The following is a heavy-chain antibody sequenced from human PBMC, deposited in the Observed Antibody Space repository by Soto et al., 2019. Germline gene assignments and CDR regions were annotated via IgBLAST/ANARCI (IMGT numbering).Heavy chain of an antibody. CDR2: IIPIFGTA. CDR1: GGTFSSYA. D-gene: IGHD6-13*01. CDR3: ARDLSPPQDSMAAAGRRWFDP. V-gene: IGHV1-69*13. Sequence: SVKVSCKASGGTFSSYAISWVRQAPGQGLEWMGGIIPIFGTANYAQKFQGRVTITADESTSTAYMELSSLRSEDTAVYYCARDLSPPQDSMAAAGRRWFDPWGQGTLVTVSS. J-gene: IGHJ5*02.